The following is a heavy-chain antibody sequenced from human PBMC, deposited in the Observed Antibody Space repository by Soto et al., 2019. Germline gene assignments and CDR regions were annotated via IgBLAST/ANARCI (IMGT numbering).Heavy chain of an antibody. J-gene: IGHJ4*02. V-gene: IGHV3-15*07. CDR1: GFTFSNAW. Sequence: PGGSLRLSCAASGFTFSNAWMNWVRQAPGKGLEWVGRIKSKTDGGTTDYAASVKGRFTISRDDSKNTLYLQMNSLKTEDTAVYYCTTDLGATTPNSDYWGQGTLVTVSS. CDR3: TTDLGATTPNSDY. D-gene: IGHD1-26*01. CDR2: IKSKTDGGTT.